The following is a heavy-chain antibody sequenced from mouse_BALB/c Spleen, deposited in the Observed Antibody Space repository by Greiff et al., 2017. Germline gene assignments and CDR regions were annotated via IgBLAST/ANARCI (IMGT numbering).Heavy chain of an antibody. CDR1: GFTFSNYW. V-gene: IGHV6-6*02. CDR3: TPDYDGFAY. D-gene: IGHD2-4*01. CDR2: IRLKSNNYAT. J-gene: IGHJ3*01. Sequence: EVKVEESGGGLVQPGGSMKLSCVASGFTFSNYWMNWVRQSPEKGLEWVAEIRLKSNNYATHYAESVKGRFTISRDDSKSSVYLQMNNLRAEDTGIYYCTPDYDGFAYWGQGTLVTVSA.